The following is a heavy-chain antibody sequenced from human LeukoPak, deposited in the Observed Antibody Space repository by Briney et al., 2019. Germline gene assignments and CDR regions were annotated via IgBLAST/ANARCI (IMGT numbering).Heavy chain of an antibody. V-gene: IGHV4-61*02. D-gene: IGHD5-18*01. CDR2: IYTTGST. Sequence: PSQTLSLTCTVSGGSISSGSYYWSWIRQPAGKGLEWIGRIYTTGSTNYNPSLKSRVTISVDTSKNQFSLKLSSVIAADTAVYYCARGGYSYEFDYWGQGTLVTVSS. J-gene: IGHJ4*02. CDR1: GGSISSGSYY. CDR3: ARGGYSYEFDY.